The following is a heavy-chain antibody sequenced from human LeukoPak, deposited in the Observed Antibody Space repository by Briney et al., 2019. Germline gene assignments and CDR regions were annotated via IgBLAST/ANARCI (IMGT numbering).Heavy chain of an antibody. CDR1: GYTFTGYG. V-gene: IGHV1-18*01. J-gene: IGHJ5*02. Sequence: GASVKVSCKASGYTFTGYGISWVRQAPGQGLEWMGWISAYNGNTNYAQKLQGRVTMTTDTSTSTAYMELRSLRSDDTAVYYCARVPYSSGWFWSHPNWFDPWGQGTLVTVSS. CDR3: ARVPYSSGWFWSHPNWFDP. D-gene: IGHD6-19*01. CDR2: ISAYNGNT.